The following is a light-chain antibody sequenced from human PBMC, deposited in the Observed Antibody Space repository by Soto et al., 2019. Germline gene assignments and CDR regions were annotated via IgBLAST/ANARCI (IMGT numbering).Light chain of an antibody. V-gene: IGKV3-20*01. CDR1: QSVSSC. Sequence: EVVLTQSPGTLSLSPGERATLSCRASQSVSSCLAWYQQKPGQAPRLLIYGASSRATGIPDRFSGSGSGTDFTLIISRLEPEDFAVYYCQQHGTSPRTFGHGTKVDIK. CDR2: GAS. J-gene: IGKJ1*01. CDR3: QQHGTSPRT.